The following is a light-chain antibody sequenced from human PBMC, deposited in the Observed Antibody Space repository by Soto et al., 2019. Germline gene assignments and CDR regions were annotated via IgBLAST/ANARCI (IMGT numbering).Light chain of an antibody. CDR1: SSDIGGYNY. CDR3: NSYAGSNKKV. J-gene: IGLJ2*01. V-gene: IGLV2-8*01. CDR2: EVN. Sequence: QSALTQPPSASGSPGQSVTISCTGTSSDIGGYNYVSWYQQHPGKAPKLIIYEVNRRPSGVPDRFSGSKSGDTASLTVSGLQAEDEADYYCNSYAGSNKKVFGGGTKVTVL.